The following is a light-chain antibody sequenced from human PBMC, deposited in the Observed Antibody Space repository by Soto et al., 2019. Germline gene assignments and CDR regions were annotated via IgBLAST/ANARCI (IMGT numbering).Light chain of an antibody. CDR2: GAS. CDR3: QQYNNWPPLT. V-gene: IGKV3-15*01. CDR1: QSVSSN. Sequence: EIVMTQSPATLSVSPGERATLSCRASQSVSSNLAWDQQKPGQAPRLLIYGASTRATGIPARFSGSGSGTEFTPTISSLQSEDFAVYYCQQYNNWPPLTFGGGNKVEIK. J-gene: IGKJ4*01.